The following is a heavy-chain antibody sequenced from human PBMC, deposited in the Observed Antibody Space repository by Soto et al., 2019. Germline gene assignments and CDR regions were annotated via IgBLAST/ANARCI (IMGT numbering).Heavy chain of an antibody. D-gene: IGHD2-2*01. CDR1: GFTFSSYA. V-gene: IGHV3-13*01. CDR2: IGTAGDT. CDR3: ARGGRGGVVVVPDAVDY. Sequence: PGGSLRLSCAASGFTFSSYAMSWVRQATGKGLEWVSAIGTAGDTYYPGSVKGRFTISRENAKNSLYLQMNSLRAGDTAVYYCARGGRGGVVVVPDAVDYWGQGTLVTVSS. J-gene: IGHJ4*02.